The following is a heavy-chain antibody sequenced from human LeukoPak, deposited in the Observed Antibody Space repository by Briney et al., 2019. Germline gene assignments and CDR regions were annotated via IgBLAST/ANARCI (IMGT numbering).Heavy chain of an antibody. CDR1: GFTFSNAW. CDR2: IKSKTDGVTT. V-gene: IGHV3-15*01. Sequence: PGGSLRLSCAASGFTFSNAWMSWVRQPPGKGLEWVGRIKSKTDGVTTDYPPPVTGRFTNSIDDSNNTLHLQMNSLKTEDTALYFCTTEPFNYYGSGIDYWGQGTLVTVSS. CDR3: TTEPFNYYGSGIDY. D-gene: IGHD3-10*01. J-gene: IGHJ4*02.